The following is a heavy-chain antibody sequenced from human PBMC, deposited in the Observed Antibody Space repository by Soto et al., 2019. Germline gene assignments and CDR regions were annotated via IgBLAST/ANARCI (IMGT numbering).Heavy chain of an antibody. CDR3: ARAVAGGVYYYYGMDV. CDR2: IIPIFGTA. D-gene: IGHD6-19*01. J-gene: IGHJ6*02. CDR1: GGTFSSYA. V-gene: IGHV1-69*12. Sequence: QVQLVQSGAEVKKPGSSVKVSCKASGGTFSSYAISWVRQAPGQGLEWMGGIIPIFGTADDAQKFQGRVTITADESTSTAYMELSSLRSEDTDVYYCARAVAGGVYYYYGMDVWGQGTTVTVSS.